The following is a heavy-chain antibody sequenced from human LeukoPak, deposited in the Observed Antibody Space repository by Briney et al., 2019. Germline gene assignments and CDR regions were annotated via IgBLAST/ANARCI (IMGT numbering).Heavy chain of an antibody. Sequence: SETLSLTCTVSGGSISSYYWSWIRQPPGKGLEWIGYIYYSGSTNYNPSLKSRVTISVDTSKNQFSLKLSSVTAADTAVYYCARTKVVITMVRGVINAFDIWGQGTMVTVSS. CDR2: IYYSGST. D-gene: IGHD3-10*01. V-gene: IGHV4-59*01. J-gene: IGHJ3*02. CDR3: ARTKVVITMVRGVINAFDI. CDR1: GGSISSYY.